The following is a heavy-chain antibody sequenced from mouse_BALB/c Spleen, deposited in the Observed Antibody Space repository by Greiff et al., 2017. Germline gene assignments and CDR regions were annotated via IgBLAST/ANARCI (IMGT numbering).Heavy chain of an antibody. Sequence: QVQLQQSGPELVRPGVSVKISCKGSGYTFTDYAMHWVKQSHAKSLEWIGVISTYSSNTNYNQKFKGKATMTVDKSSSTAYMELARLTSEDSAIYYCARLGMGRSLDYWGQGTTLTVSS. V-gene: IGHV1-67*01. D-gene: IGHD2-10*02. CDR2: ISTYSSNT. J-gene: IGHJ2*01. CDR1: GYTFTDYA. CDR3: ARLGMGRSLDY.